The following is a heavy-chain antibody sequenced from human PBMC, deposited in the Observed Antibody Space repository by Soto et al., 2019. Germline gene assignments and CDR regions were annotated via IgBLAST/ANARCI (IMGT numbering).Heavy chain of an antibody. CDR3: ARSGSCTIAPAAFDI. CDR2: IKQDGSEK. V-gene: IGHV3-7*01. CDR1: GFTFSSYW. Sequence: EVQLVESGGGLVQPGGSLRLSCAASGFTFSSYWMSWVRQAPGKGLEWVANIKQDGSEKYYVDSVKGRFTISRDNAKNSLYLQMNSLRAEDTAVYYCARSGSCTIAPAAFDIWGQGTMVTVSS. J-gene: IGHJ3*02. D-gene: IGHD2-2*01.